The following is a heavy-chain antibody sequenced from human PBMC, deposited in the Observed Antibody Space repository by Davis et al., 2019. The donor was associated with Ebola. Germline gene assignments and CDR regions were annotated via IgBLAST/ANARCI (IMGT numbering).Heavy chain of an antibody. J-gene: IGHJ6*02. CDR2: ISYDGSNK. Sequence: PGGSLRLSCAASGFTFSSYGMHWVRQAPGKGLEWVAVISYDGSNKYYADSVKGRFTISRDNSKNTLYLQMNSLRAEDTAVYYCARDAVAARTGGGDGMDVWGQGTTVTASS. V-gene: IGHV3-30*19. D-gene: IGHD6-6*01. CDR1: GFTFSSYG. CDR3: ARDAVAARTGGGDGMDV.